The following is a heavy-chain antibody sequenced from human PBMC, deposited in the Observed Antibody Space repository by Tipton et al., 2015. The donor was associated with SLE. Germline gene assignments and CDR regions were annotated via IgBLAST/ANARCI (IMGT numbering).Heavy chain of an antibody. D-gene: IGHD2-21*01. CDR1: GGSISSYY. V-gene: IGHV4-59*01. Sequence: TLSLTCTVSGGSISSYYWSWIRQPPGKGLEWIGYIYYSGSTNYNPSLKSRVTISVDTSKNQFPLKLSSVTAADTAVYYCARDYSLYYFDYWGQGTLVTVSS. CDR3: ARDYSLYYFDY. CDR2: IYYSGST. J-gene: IGHJ4*02.